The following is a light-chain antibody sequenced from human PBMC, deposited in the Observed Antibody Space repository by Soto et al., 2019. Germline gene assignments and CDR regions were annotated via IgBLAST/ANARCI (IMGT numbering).Light chain of an antibody. CDR3: QQYGNSPQT. CDR2: GAS. J-gene: IGKJ1*01. V-gene: IGKV3-20*01. Sequence: ESVLTQSPGTLSXXGXXXXTXXXRXIPSLSNNIYLAWYQRTPGQAPRLLIYGASSRATGIPNRFSGSGSGTDFTLTISILEPEDFAVYYCQQYGNSPQTFGQGTKVDIK. CDR1: PSLSNNIY.